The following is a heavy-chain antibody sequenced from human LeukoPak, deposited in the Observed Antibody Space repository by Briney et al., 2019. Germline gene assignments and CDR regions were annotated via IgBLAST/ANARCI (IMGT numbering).Heavy chain of an antibody. V-gene: IGHV3-66*01. CDR3: AKDGRIRVRGVIILSDFDY. J-gene: IGHJ4*02. Sequence: GGSLRLSCAASGFTVSSSYMSWVRQAPGKGLEWVSVIYSGGTTSYADSVKGRFTISRDNSKNTLYLQMNSLRVEDTAVYYCAKDGRIRVRGVIILSDFDYWGQGTLVTVSS. CDR2: IYSGGTT. CDR1: GFTVSSSY. D-gene: IGHD3-10*01.